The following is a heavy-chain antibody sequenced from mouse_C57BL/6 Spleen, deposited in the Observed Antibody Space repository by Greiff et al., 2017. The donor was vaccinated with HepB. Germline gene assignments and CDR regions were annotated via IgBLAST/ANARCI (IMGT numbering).Heavy chain of an antibody. Sequence: VQLQQSGAELVKPGASVKISCKASGYTLTDYYINWVKQRPGQGLEWIGKIGPGSGSTYYNEKFKGKATLTADKSSSTAYMQLSSLTSEDSAVYFCAAYYGSSYWYFDVWGTGTTVTVSS. CDR1: GYTLTDYY. CDR3: AAYYGSSYWYFDV. CDR2: IGPGSGST. V-gene: IGHV1-77*01. D-gene: IGHD1-1*01. J-gene: IGHJ1*03.